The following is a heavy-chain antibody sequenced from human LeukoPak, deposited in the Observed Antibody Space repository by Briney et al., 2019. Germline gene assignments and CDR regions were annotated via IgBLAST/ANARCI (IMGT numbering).Heavy chain of an antibody. CDR1: GDSISSYY. J-gene: IGHJ2*01. V-gene: IGHV4-4*07. CDR2: IYPSGSA. Sequence: SETLSLTCDVSGDSISSYYWSWIRQPAGKGLEWLGRIYPSGSANYNPSLKSRGTMSVDASKNQFSLRLSSVTAADTAVYFCARDYNNWYFDLWGRGTLVTVSS. D-gene: IGHD5-24*01. CDR3: ARDYNNWYFDL.